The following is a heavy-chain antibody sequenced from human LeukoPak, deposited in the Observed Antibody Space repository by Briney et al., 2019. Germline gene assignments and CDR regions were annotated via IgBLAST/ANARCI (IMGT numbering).Heavy chain of an antibody. Sequence: GGSLRLSCAASGFTFSRYSMNWVRQAPGKGLEWVSAISGSSSYIYHADSVKGRFTISRDNAKNSLYLQMNSLRAEDTAVYYCARGVIMITFGGVIVLRDFDHWGQGTLVTVSS. V-gene: IGHV3-21*01. CDR2: ISGSSSYI. CDR1: GFTFSRYS. J-gene: IGHJ4*02. CDR3: ARGVIMITFGGVIVLRDFDH. D-gene: IGHD3-16*02.